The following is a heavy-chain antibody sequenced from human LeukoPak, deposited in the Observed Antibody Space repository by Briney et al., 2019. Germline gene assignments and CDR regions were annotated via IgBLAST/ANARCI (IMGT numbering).Heavy chain of an antibody. J-gene: IGHJ3*02. Sequence: PSETLSLTCAVSGCSINSGGYSWSWIRQPPGKGLEWIGYIYHSGSTYYNPSLKRRVTISVDRSKNQFSLKLSSVTAADTAVYYCARYTAAAGRKRAFDIWGQGTMVTVSS. CDR2: IYHSGST. D-gene: IGHD6-13*01. CDR3: ARYTAAAGRKRAFDI. V-gene: IGHV4-30-2*01. CDR1: GCSINSGGYS.